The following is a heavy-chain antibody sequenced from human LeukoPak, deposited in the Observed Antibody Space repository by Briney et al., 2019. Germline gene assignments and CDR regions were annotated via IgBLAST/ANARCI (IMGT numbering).Heavy chain of an antibody. CDR2: INPTSGAT. CDR3: ARSQTGTYSQPPDY. V-gene: IGHV1-2*02. Sequence: GASVTVSCKASGYTFTGYCMHWVRQAPGQGLEWMGWINPTSGATNYAQNFQGRVTMTRDTSISTAYMDLSRLRSDDTAVYYCARSQTGTYSQPPDYWGQGTLVTVSS. J-gene: IGHJ4*02. CDR1: GYTFTGYC. D-gene: IGHD1-26*01.